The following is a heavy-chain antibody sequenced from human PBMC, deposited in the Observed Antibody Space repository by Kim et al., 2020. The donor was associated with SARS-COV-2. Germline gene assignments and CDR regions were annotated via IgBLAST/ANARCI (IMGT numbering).Heavy chain of an antibody. D-gene: IGHD1-26*01. Sequence: SETLSLTCTVSGGSISSGGYYWSWIRQHPGKGLEWIGYIYYSGSTYYNPSLKSRVTISVDTSKNQFSLKLSSVTAADTAVYYCARDRYSGSYYVNYYYGMDARGHGTTVTVS. CDR2: IYYSGST. J-gene: IGHJ6*02. CDR1: GGSISSGGYY. V-gene: IGHV4-31*03. CDR3: ARDRYSGSYYVNYYYGMDA.